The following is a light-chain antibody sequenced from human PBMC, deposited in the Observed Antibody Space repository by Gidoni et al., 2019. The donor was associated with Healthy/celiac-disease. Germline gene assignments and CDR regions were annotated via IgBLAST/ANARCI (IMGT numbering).Light chain of an antibody. CDR1: QGTSSD. Sequence: IQLTQSPSSLSASVGDRVTITCRASQGTSSDLAWYQQKPGKAPKLLIYAASTLQSGVPSRCSGSGSGTDFTLTISSLQPEDFATYYCQQLNSYPPMYTFGQGTKLEIK. CDR2: AAS. CDR3: QQLNSYPPMYT. J-gene: IGKJ2*01. V-gene: IGKV1-9*01.